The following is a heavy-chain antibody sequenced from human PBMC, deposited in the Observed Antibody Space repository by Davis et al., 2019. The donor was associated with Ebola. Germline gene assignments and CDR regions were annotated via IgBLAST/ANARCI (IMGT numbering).Heavy chain of an antibody. V-gene: IGHV5-10-1*01. Sequence: VESLNISCKCSGYRFTSYWISWVRQMPGKGLEGVGRIDPSDYYTNYSPSVQCHVTISADKSISTAYLQWSSLKASDTAMYYCARLLVVVPAATDNYFYYYMDVWGKGTTVTVSS. D-gene: IGHD2-2*01. CDR1: GYRFTSYW. CDR3: ARLLVVVPAATDNYFYYYMDV. CDR2: IDPSDYYT. J-gene: IGHJ6*03.